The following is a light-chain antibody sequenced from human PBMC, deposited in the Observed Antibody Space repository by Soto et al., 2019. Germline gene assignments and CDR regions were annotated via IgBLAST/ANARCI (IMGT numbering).Light chain of an antibody. J-gene: IGKJ4*01. CDR3: QQAKSFPLT. Sequence: DIQMTQSASSLSASIGDRVPITCRSSQDISTWLAWYQQKPGKAPKLLIYAASSLHSGVTPTFSGSGSGTHFTLTILSLQPEDFATYYCQQAKSFPLTFGEGTQVDIK. CDR2: AAS. V-gene: IGKV1-12*01. CDR1: QDISTW.